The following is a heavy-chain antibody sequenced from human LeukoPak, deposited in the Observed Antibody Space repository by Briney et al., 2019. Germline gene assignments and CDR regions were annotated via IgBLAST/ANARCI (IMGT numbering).Heavy chain of an antibody. J-gene: IGHJ6*02. CDR1: GGTFSSYA. CDR2: IIPILGIA. D-gene: IGHD3-10*01. CDR3: ASSDVLLWFGEPNYYGMDV. Sequence: SVKVSCKASGGTFSSYAISWVRQAPGQGLEWMGMIIPILGIANYAQKFQGRVTITADKSTSTAYMELSSLRSEDTAVYYCASSDVLLWFGEPNYYGMDVWGQGTTVTVSS. V-gene: IGHV1-69*04.